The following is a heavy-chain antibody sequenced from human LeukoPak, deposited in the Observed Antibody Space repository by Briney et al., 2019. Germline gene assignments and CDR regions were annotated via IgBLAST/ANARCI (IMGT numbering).Heavy chain of an antibody. V-gene: IGHV3-23*01. Sequence: GGSLRLSCTVSGFTVSSNSMSWVRQAPGKGLEWVSAISSGGGNTDYADSVKGRFTISRDNSKNTVFLQMNSLRAEDTGVYYCANRISGSSSWGQGTLVTVSS. J-gene: IGHJ5*02. D-gene: IGHD1-26*01. CDR3: ANRISGSSS. CDR1: GFTVSSNS. CDR2: ISSGGGNT.